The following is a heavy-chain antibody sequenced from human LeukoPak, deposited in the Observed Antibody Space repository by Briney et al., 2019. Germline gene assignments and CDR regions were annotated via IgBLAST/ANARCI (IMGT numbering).Heavy chain of an antibody. V-gene: IGHV3-7*01. CDR2: IKQDGSEK. Sequence: GGSLRLACAASGFTFSSYWMTWVRQAPGKGLESLANIKQDGSEKWYVNSVKRRINISRHHAKNSLYLQMNSLRAEDMAVYYCVRSMDVWGQGTTVTVSS. J-gene: IGHJ6*02. CDR3: VRSMDV. CDR1: GFTFSSYW.